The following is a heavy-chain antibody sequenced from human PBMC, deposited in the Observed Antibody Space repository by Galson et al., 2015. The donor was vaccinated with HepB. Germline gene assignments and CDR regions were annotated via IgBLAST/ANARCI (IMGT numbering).Heavy chain of an antibody. CDR1: GGTFSSYA. J-gene: IGHJ3*02. D-gene: IGHD1-26*01. Sequence: SVNFSCKASGGTFSSYAISWLRQAPVQGLEWMGRIITILGIAKYAQKFQVRVTITAAKSTSTAYMELISLRSTDTAVYYCARGAVHYAFDIWGQGTMVTVSS. V-gene: IGHV1-69*04. CDR2: IITILGIA. CDR3: ARGAVHYAFDI.